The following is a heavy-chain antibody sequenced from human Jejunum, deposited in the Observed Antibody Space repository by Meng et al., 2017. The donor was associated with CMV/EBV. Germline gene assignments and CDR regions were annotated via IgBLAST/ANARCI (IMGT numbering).Heavy chain of an antibody. CDR1: GGSISGYY. D-gene: IGHD6-13*01. J-gene: IGHJ4*02. Sequence: GPGLVKPSETLSLPCTVSGGSISGYYWNWIRQPAGKGLEWIGRVYMSGSTNYNPSLRSRVAMSVDTSKTQFSLRLTSVTAADTAVYYCARDRMAAPGTFEYWGQGTLVTVSS. CDR2: VYMSGST. V-gene: IGHV4-4*07. CDR3: ARDRMAAPGTFEY.